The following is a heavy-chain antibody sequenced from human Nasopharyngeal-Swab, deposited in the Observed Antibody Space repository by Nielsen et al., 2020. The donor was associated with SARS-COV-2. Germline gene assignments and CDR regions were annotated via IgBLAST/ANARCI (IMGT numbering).Heavy chain of an antibody. CDR3: AREQAAMYYFDY. J-gene: IGHJ4*02. CDR1: GYTFTSYD. Sequence: ASVKVSCKASGYTFTSYDINWVRQATGQGLEWMGRINPNSGGTNYAQKLQGRVTMTTDTSTSTAYMELRSLRSDDTAVYYCAREQAAMYYFDYWGQGTLVTVSS. CDR2: INPNSGGT. V-gene: IGHV1-18*01. D-gene: IGHD2-2*01.